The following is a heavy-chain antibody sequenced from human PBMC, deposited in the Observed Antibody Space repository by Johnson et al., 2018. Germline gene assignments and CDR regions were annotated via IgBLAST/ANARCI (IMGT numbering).Heavy chain of an antibody. CDR1: GFTFSSYA. CDR2: ISSNGGST. CDR3: ARDLWRTNRQRGYYYYYYMDG. J-gene: IGHJ6*03. D-gene: IGHD2/OR15-2a*01. V-gene: IGHV3-64*01. Sequence: VQLLESGGGLVQPGGSLRLSCAASGFTFSSYAMHWVRQAPGKGLEYVSAISSNGGSTYYANSVKGRFTISRDNSKNTLYLQMGSLRAEDMAVYYCARDLWRTNRQRGYYYYYYMDGWGKGTTVTVSS.